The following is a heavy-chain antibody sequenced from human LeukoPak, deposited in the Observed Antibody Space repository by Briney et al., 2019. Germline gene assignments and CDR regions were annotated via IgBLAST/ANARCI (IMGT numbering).Heavy chain of an antibody. V-gene: IGHV3-7*01. J-gene: IGHJ4*02. CDR1: GFTFSSYW. Sequence: PGGSLRLSCAASGFTFSSYWMSWVRQAPGKGLEWVANIKPDGSEKHYVDSVKVRFTISRDNAKNSLYLQMNSLRADDTAVYYCARDLRVSGNYEFDYWGQGTLVTVSS. CDR2: IKPDGSEK. D-gene: IGHD1-7*01. CDR3: ARDLRVSGNYEFDY.